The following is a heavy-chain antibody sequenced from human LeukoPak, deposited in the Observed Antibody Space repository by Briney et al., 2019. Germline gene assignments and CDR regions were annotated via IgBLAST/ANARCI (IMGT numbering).Heavy chain of an antibody. V-gene: IGHV3-30-3*01. CDR2: ISYDGVNK. Sequence: PGGSLRLSCEASGFTFSSHAIHWVRQAPGKGLEWVAFISYDGVNKHYADSVKGRLTLSRDNSKNTLYLQMNSLRAEDTAVYYCARDVSYHYSFDYWGQGTLVTVSS. J-gene: IGHJ4*02. CDR3: ARDVSYHYSFDY. CDR1: GFTFSSHA. D-gene: IGHD3-16*02.